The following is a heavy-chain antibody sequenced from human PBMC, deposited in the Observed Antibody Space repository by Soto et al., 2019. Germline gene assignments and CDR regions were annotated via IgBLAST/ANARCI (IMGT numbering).Heavy chain of an antibody. CDR1: AGSIGTYYW. J-gene: IGHJ5*02. CDR2: IDWDDDK. Sequence: TLSLTCAVSAGSIGTYYWSWIRQPPGKGLEWLALIDWDDDKYYSTSLKTRLTISKDTSKNQVVLTMTNMDPVDTATYYCARTRYSGSYSDWFDPWGQGTLVTVSS. CDR3: ARTRYSGSYSDWFDP. V-gene: IGHV2-70*01. D-gene: IGHD1-26*01.